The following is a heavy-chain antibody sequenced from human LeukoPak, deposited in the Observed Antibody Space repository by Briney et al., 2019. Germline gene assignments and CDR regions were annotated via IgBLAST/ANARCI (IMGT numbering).Heavy chain of an antibody. CDR2: ISGSGGST. CDR3: AKDYAENYYYDSSGRSGAFDI. D-gene: IGHD3-22*01. CDR1: GFTFSSYA. V-gene: IGHV3-23*01. Sequence: GGSLRLSCAASGFTFSSYAMSWVRQAPGKGLEWVSAISGSGGSTYYADSVKGRSTISRDNSKNTLYLQMNSLRAEDTAVYYCAKDYAENYYYDSSGRSGAFDIWGQGTMVTVSS. J-gene: IGHJ3*02.